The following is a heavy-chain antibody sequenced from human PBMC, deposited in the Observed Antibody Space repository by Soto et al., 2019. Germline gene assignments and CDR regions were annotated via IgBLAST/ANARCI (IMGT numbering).Heavy chain of an antibody. J-gene: IGHJ4*02. V-gene: IGHV3-74*01. CDR3: ARDLTGSGTY. Sequence: EVQLVESGGGLVQPRGSLRLSCAASGFTLSSYWMHWVRQAPGKGLVWVSRINSDGSTTSYADSVKGRFTISRDNAKNTLDLQMNSLRVEDTAVYYCARDLTGSGTYWGQGTLVTVSS. CDR2: INSDGSTT. D-gene: IGHD2-15*01. CDR1: GFTLSSYW.